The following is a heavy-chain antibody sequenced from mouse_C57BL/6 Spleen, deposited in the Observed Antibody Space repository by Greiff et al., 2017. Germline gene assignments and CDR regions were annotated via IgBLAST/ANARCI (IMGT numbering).Heavy chain of an antibody. Sequence: QVQLQQPGAELVKPGASVKMSCKASGYTFTSYWITWVKQRPGQGLEWIGDIYPGSGSTNYNEKFKSKATLTVDTSSSTAYMQLSSLTSEDSAVYYCARAATVVAGGAMECWGQETSVTVSS. CDR3: ARAATVVAGGAMEC. CDR2: IYPGSGST. D-gene: IGHD1-1*01. V-gene: IGHV1-55*01. CDR1: GYTFTSYW. J-gene: IGHJ4*01.